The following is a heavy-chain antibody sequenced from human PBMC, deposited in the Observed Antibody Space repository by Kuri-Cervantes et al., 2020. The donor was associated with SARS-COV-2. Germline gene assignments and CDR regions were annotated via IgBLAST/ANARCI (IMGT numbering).Heavy chain of an antibody. J-gene: IGHJ4*02. CDR3: AKDGYNWGDYFDY. Sequence: GGSLRLSCTASGFDFKIYAVSWVRQAPGKGLEWVSSIYGSGERTYYADSVKGRFTVSRDNLRNTLYLEMNSLRAEDTALYFCAKDGYNWGDYFDYWGQGTLVTVSS. D-gene: IGHD1-1*01. V-gene: IGHV3-23*01. CDR2: IYGSGERT. CDR1: GFDFKIYA.